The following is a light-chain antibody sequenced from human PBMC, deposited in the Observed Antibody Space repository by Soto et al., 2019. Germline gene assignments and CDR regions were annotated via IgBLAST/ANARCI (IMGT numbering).Light chain of an antibody. CDR1: QSVSSSY. Sequence: EMVLTQSPGTLSLSPGERATLSCRASQSVSSSYLAWYQPKPGQAPRLLIYGASSSATGIPDRFSGSGSGSYFTLTSSRLEPEDFAVYYCEQYGSSRPWTFGQGTKVDIK. J-gene: IGKJ1*01. CDR2: GAS. CDR3: EQYGSSRPWT. V-gene: IGKV3-20*01.